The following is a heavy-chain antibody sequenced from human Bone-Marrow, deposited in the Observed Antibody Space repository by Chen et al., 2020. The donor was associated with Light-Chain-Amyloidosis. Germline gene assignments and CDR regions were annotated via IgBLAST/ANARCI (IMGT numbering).Heavy chain of an antibody. CDR3: AKDDELACVNRFDP. Sequence: EGQLVESGGGLVQPGGSLRLSCAASGFTFSRYAMSLIRQAPGQGLEWVSSINRIVGATYYADSVKGRFTISRDNSKNTLYLQMHSLRVEDTALYYCAKDDELACVNRFDPWRLGTLVTVSS. V-gene: IGHV3-23*04. CDR2: INRIVGAT. D-gene: IGHD2-21*01. J-gene: IGHJ5*02. CDR1: GFTFSRYA.